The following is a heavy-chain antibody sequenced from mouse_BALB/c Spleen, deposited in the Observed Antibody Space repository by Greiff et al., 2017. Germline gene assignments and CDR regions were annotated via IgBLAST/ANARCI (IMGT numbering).Heavy chain of an antibody. D-gene: IGHD1-1*01. CDR1: GYTFTDYN. CDR2: INPNNGGT. V-gene: IGHV1-18*01. J-gene: IGHJ4*01. Sequence: VQLQQSGPELVKPGASVKIPCKASGYTFTDYNMDWVKQSHGKSLEWIGDINPNNGGTIYNQKFKGKATLTVDKSSSTAYMELRSLTSEDTAVYYCAREGYGSSEGAMDYWGQGTSVTVSS. CDR3: AREGYGSSEGAMDY.